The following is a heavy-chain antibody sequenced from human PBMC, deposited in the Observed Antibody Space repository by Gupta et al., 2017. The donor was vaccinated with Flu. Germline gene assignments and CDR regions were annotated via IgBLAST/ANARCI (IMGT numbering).Heavy chain of an antibody. CDR3: ARGRWSSSWPYYYYMDV. V-gene: IGHV4-34*01. Sequence: PPGKGLEWIGEINHSGSTNYIPSLKSRVTISVDTPKNQFSLKLSSVTAADTAVYYCARGRWSSSWPYYYYMDVWGKGTTVTVSS. D-gene: IGHD6-13*01. CDR2: INHSGST. J-gene: IGHJ6*03.